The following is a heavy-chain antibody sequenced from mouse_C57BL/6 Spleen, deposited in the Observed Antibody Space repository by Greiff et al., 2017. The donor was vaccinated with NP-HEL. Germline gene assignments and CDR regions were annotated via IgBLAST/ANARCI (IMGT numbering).Heavy chain of an antibody. CDR1: GFTFTDYY. V-gene: IGHV7-3*01. CDR3: ARKSNYGAWFAY. CDR2: IRNKANGYTT. D-gene: IGHD2-5*01. Sequence: EVQRVESGGGLVQPGGSLSLSCAASGFTFTDYYMSWVRQPPGKALEWLGFIRNKANGYTTEYSASVKGRFTISRDNSQSILYLQMNALRAEDSATYYCARKSNYGAWFAYWGQGTLVTVSA. J-gene: IGHJ3*01.